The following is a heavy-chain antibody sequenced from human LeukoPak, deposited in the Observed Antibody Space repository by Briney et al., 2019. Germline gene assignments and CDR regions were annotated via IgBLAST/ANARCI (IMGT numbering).Heavy chain of an antibody. CDR1: GGSFSGYY. D-gene: IGHD3-3*01. CDR2: ISHSGST. V-gene: IGHV4-34*01. CDR3: ARGFWSGYYYY. J-gene: IGHJ4*02. Sequence: KPSETLSLTCAVYGGSFSGYYWSWIRQPPGKGLKWIGEISHSGSTNYNPSLQSRVNISVDTSKKQFSLKLSSVTAADTAVYYCARGFWSGYYYYWGQGTLVTVSS.